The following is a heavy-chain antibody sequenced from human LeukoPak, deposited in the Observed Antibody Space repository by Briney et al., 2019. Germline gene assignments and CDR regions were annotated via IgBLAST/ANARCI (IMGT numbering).Heavy chain of an antibody. J-gene: IGHJ4*02. CDR3: ARDPSRRFDY. CDR2: IKEDGSEI. V-gene: IGHV3-7*01. Sequence: GGSLRLSCVASGFSFSNYWMTWVRQAPGKGLEWVANIKEDGSEIHYVESVKGRFTISRDNGKNSLYLQMNTLNAEDTAVYYCARDPSRRFDYWGQGTLATVSS. CDR1: GFSFSNYW. D-gene: IGHD6-6*01.